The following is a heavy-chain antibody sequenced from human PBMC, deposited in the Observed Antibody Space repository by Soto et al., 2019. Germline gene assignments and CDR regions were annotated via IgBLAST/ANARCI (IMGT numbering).Heavy chain of an antibody. Sequence: SETLSLTCTVSGGSISSGGYYWSWIRQHPGKGLEWIGYIYYSGSTYYNPSLNSRVTISVDTSKNQFSLKVTSVTAADTAVYYCARSGELAKFQYWGQGTLVTVSS. CDR1: GGSISSGGYY. CDR3: ARSGELAKFQY. D-gene: IGHD3-10*01. J-gene: IGHJ4*02. CDR2: IYYSGST. V-gene: IGHV4-31*03.